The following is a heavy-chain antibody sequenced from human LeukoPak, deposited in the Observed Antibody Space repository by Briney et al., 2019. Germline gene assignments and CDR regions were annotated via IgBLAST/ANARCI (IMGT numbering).Heavy chain of an antibody. D-gene: IGHD2-15*01. CDR1: GYSFTSYW. J-gene: IGHJ6*03. CDR3: ARHVRRGYCSGGSCYVNYYYMDV. Sequence: GESLKISCKGSGYSFTSYWIGWVRQMPGKGLEWMGIIYPGDSDTRYSPSFQGQVTISADKSTSTAYLQWSSLKASNTAMYYCARHVRRGYCSGGSCYVNYYYMDVWGKGTTVTVSS. V-gene: IGHV5-51*01. CDR2: IYPGDSDT.